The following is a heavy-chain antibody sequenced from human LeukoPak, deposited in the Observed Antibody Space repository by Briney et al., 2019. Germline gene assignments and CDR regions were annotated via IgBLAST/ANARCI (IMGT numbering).Heavy chain of an antibody. V-gene: IGHV4-34*01. CDR3: ARHLDSSSWLGYYYYYMDV. CDR2: INHSGST. Sequence: PSETLSLTCAVYGGSFSGYYWSWIRQPPGKGLEWIGEINHSGSTNYNPSLKSRVTISVDTSKNQFSLKLSSVTAADTAVYYCARHLDSSSWLGYYYYYMDVWGKGATVTISS. D-gene: IGHD6-13*01. J-gene: IGHJ6*03. CDR1: GGSFSGYY.